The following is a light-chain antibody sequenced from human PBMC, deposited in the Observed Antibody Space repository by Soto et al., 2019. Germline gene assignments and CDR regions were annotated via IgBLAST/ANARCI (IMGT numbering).Light chain of an antibody. J-gene: IGLJ3*02. Sequence: QSALTQPASVSGSPGQSITISCTGTSSDVGGYKYVSWYQQHPGKAPKLMIYEVSNRPSGVSSRFSGSKAGNTASLTISGLRAEDQADYYCSSYTTSRTVMFGGGTKLTVL. V-gene: IGLV2-14*01. CDR1: SSDVGGYKY. CDR2: EVS. CDR3: SSYTTSRTVM.